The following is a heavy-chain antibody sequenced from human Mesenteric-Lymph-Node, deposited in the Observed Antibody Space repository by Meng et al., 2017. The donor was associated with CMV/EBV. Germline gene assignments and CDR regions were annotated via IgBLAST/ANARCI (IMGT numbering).Heavy chain of an antibody. CDR1: GYTFTDYW. Sequence: ASVKVSCKASGYTFTDYWMHWVRQAPGQGLEWMGVINTNSGGTNSAQKFQGRVTMTRDTSISTSYMELSRLKSDDTAVYYCARVTVMLPYAKDFDYWGQGTLVTVSS. D-gene: IGHD2-8*01. CDR2: INTNSGGT. V-gene: IGHV1-2*02. J-gene: IGHJ4*02. CDR3: ARVTVMLPYAKDFDY.